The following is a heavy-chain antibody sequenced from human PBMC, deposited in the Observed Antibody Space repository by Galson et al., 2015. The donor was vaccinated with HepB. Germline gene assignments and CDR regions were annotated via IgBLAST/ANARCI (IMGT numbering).Heavy chain of an antibody. V-gene: IGHV4-59*01. CDR1: SGSIGTYS. CDR3: ARGLGGYCGGSNCYNGFDY. Sequence: TLSLTCTVSSGSIGTYSWSWIRQPPGKGLEWIGYVYNSENIHYNPSLRSRVTMSVDTSKNQFSLKLSSVTAADTAVYYCARGLGGYCGGSNCYNGFDYWGQGTLVTVSS. CDR2: VYNSENI. D-gene: IGHD2-15*01. J-gene: IGHJ4*02.